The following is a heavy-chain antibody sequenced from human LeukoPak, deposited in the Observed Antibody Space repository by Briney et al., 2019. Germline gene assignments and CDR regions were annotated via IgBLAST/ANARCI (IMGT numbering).Heavy chain of an antibody. D-gene: IGHD3-22*01. CDR2: ISAYNGNT. Sequence: ASVKVSCKASGYTFTSYGISWVRQAPGQGLEWMGWISAYNGNTNYAQKLQGRVTMTTDTSTSTAYMELRSLRSDDTAVFYCAKVIRWSSGQTIPYYGLDVWGQGTTVTVSS. V-gene: IGHV1-18*01. CDR1: GYTFTSYG. CDR3: AKVIRWSSGQTIPYYGLDV. J-gene: IGHJ6*02.